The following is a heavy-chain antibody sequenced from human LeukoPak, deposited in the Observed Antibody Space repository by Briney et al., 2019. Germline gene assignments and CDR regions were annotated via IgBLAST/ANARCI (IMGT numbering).Heavy chain of an antibody. CDR2: IYYSGST. V-gene: IGHV4-59*01. CDR3: ARTTYYYDNSGYLVFDY. J-gene: IGHJ4*02. D-gene: IGHD3-22*01. Sequence: SETLSLTCTVSGGSISSYYWSWIRQPPGKGLEWIGYIYYSGSTNYNPSLKSRVTISVDTSKNQFSLKLSSVTAADTAVYYCARTTYYYDNSGYLVFDYWGQGTLVTVSS. CDR1: GGSISSYY.